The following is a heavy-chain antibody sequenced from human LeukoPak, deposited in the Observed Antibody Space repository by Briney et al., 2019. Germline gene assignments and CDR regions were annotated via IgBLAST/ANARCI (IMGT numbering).Heavy chain of an antibody. CDR3: AREDSSSWWYFNY. V-gene: IGHV3-53*01. Sequence: GGSLRLSCAASGFIFSSYVMGWVRQAPGKGLEWVSVIYSGGSTYYADSVKGRFTISRDNSKNTLYLQMNSLRAEDTAVYYCAREDSSSWWYFNYWGQGTLVTVSS. CDR1: GFIFSSYV. CDR2: IYSGGST. D-gene: IGHD6-13*01. J-gene: IGHJ4*02.